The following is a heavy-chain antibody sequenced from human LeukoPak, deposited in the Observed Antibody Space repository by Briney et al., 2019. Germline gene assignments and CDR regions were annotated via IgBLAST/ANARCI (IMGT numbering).Heavy chain of an antibody. J-gene: IGHJ4*02. CDR3: AGGYAAAGPTALAY. CDR1: GFTFSSYG. CDR2: IWYDGSNK. D-gene: IGHD6-13*01. Sequence: GGSLRLSCAASGFTFSSYGMHWVRQAPGKGLEWVAVIWYDGSNKYYADSVKGRFTISRDNSKNTLYLQMNSLRAEDTAVYYCAGGYAAAGPTALAYWGQGTLVTVSS. V-gene: IGHV3-33*01.